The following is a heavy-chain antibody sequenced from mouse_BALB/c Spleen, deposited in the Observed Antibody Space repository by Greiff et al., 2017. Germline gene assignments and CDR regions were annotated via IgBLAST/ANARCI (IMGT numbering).Heavy chain of an antibody. D-gene: IGHD2-2*01. J-gene: IGHJ4*01. CDR3: ARDPWLRLYAMDY. V-gene: IGHV2-9*02. CDR1: GFSLTSYG. Sequence: QVQLKESGPGLVAPSQSLSITCTVSGFSLTSYGVHWVRQPPGKGLEWLGVIWAGGSTNYNSALMSRLSISKDNSKSQVFLKMNSLQTDDTAMYYCARDPWLRLYAMDYWGQGTSVTVSS. CDR2: IWAGGST.